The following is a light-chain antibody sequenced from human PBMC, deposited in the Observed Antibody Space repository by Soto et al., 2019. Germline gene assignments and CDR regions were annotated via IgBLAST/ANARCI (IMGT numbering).Light chain of an antibody. Sequence: QSVLTQPPSVSAAPGQTVTISCSGSGSNIGSNSVSWYQQVPGTAPKLLLYDNNKRPSGIPDRFSGSKSGASATLGITGLQTADEADYYCGTWESYLSVGVFGGGTKVTVL. J-gene: IGLJ2*01. CDR2: DNN. V-gene: IGLV1-51*01. CDR1: GSNIGSNS. CDR3: GTWESYLSVGV.